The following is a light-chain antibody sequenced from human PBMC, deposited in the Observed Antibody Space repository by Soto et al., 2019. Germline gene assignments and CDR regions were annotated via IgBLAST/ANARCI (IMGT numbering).Light chain of an antibody. V-gene: IGKV1-5*03. CDR3: QQYNDYSWT. J-gene: IGKJ1*01. CDR1: QSIGIW. Sequence: IQMTQSPSTLSASVGDRVAITCRASQSIGIWLAWYQQKPGKAPRFLFYKASSLESGVPSRFSGSGYGTEFTLTISSLQPDDFATYYCQQYNDYSWTFGQGTKVEIK. CDR2: KAS.